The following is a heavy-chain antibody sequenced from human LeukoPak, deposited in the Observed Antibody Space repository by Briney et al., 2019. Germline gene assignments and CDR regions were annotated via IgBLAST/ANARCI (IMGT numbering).Heavy chain of an antibody. CDR3: AGFGDYDPYYFDY. J-gene: IGHJ4*02. D-gene: IGHD4-17*01. V-gene: IGHV4-34*01. CDR2: INHSGST. Sequence: SETLSLTCAVYGGSFSGYYWSWIRQPPGKGLEWIGEINHSGSTNYNPSLKSRVTISVDTSKNQFSLKLSSVTAADTAVYYCAGFGDYDPYYFDYWGQGTLVTVSS. CDR1: GGSFSGYY.